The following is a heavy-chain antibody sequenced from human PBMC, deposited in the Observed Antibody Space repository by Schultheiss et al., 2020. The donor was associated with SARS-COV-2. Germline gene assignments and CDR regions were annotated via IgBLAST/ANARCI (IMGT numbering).Heavy chain of an antibody. CDR1: GGSISSGGYY. D-gene: IGHD3-10*02. J-gene: IGHJ4*02. Sequence: SETLSLTCTVSGGSISSGGYYWSWIRQHPGKGLEWIGYIYYSGSTYYNPSLKSLVTISVDTSKNQFSLQLNSVTPEDTAVYYCARGGMFDYGFDYWGQGTLVTVSS. CDR2: IYYSGST. CDR3: ARGGMFDYGFDY. V-gene: IGHV4-31*01.